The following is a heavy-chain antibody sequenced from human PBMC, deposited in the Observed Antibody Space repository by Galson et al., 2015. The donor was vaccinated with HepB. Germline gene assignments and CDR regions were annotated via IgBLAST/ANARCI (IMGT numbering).Heavy chain of an antibody. CDR2: ISSHGDST. CDR3: ARDRSGSGWYRGAFDI. Sequence: SLRLSCAASGFTFSSYAIDWVRQAPGKGLEYVSGISSHGDSTSYANSVKGRFTISRDNSKTTVDLQMGILRAEDMAVYYCARDRSGSGWYRGAFDIWGQGTVVTVSS. CDR1: GFTFSSYA. D-gene: IGHD6-19*01. J-gene: IGHJ3*02. V-gene: IGHV3-64*01.